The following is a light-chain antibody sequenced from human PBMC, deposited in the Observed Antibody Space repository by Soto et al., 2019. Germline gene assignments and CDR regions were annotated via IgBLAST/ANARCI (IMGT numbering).Light chain of an antibody. J-gene: IGKJ1*01. Sequence: DIQMTQSPSSLSASVGDRVTITCRASQGISNYLAWYQQKPGKVPKLLIFDASTLQSGVPSRFSGSGSGTDFTFTVSSLQPEDVATYYCQKYNSAPWTFGQGTKVEIK. CDR3: QKYNSAPWT. CDR1: QGISNY. CDR2: DAS. V-gene: IGKV1-27*01.